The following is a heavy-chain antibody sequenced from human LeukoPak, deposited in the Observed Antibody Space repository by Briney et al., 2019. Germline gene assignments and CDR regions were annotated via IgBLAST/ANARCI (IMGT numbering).Heavy chain of an antibody. V-gene: IGHV4-39*01. Sequence: SETLSLTCTVSGGSLSSSSYYWGWIRQPPGKGLQWIGSIYYTGNTFYNPSLNSRVTISVDTSNNQYSLKLSSVTAADTAVYYCARHRGRYYDSGSYYYFDYWGQGTLVTVSS. CDR3: ARHRGRYYDSGSYYYFDY. CDR2: IYYTGNT. D-gene: IGHD3-10*01. J-gene: IGHJ4*02. CDR1: GGSLSSSSYY.